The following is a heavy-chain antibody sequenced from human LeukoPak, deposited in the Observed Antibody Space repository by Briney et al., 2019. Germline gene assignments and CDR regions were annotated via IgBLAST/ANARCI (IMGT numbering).Heavy chain of an antibody. V-gene: IGHV3-15*01. Sequence: GGSLRLSCAASGFTFSNAWMSWVRQAPGKGLEWVGRIKSKTDGGTTDYAAPVKGRFTISRDDSKNTLYLQMNSLKTEDTAVYYCTTAVHSSPDYFDYWGQGTLVTVSS. J-gene: IGHJ4*02. CDR1: GFTFSNAW. CDR3: TTAVHSSPDYFDY. D-gene: IGHD6-13*01. CDR2: IKSKTDGGTT.